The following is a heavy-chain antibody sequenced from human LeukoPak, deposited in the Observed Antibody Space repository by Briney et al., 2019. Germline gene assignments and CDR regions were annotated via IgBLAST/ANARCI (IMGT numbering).Heavy chain of an antibody. D-gene: IGHD3-3*01. CDR2: IIPLFGTA. Sequence: SVKVSCKASGGTFSSAAISWVRQAPGQGLEWMGGIIPLFGTANYAQKFQGRVTITAHESTSTAYVEISSLGSEDTAVYYCARPQTGLRLLSLTEWGQGTLVTVSS. CDR1: GGTFSSAA. CDR3: ARPQTGLRLLSLTE. J-gene: IGHJ4*02. V-gene: IGHV1-69*13.